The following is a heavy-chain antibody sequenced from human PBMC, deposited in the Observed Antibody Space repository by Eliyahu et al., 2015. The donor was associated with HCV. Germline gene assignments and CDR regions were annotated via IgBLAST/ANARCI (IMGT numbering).Heavy chain of an antibody. D-gene: IGHD2-2*01. J-gene: IGHJ2*01. CDR1: GFSVYNAY. CDR2: LYG. V-gene: IGHV3-66*01. Sequence: VQVVESGGDLVQPGGSLRLTCEASGFSVYNAYMSWVRQPPGKGLEWVSILYGTPHGVYGRFTISRDTSKNTLYLQMNSLRVEDTAVYYCARSSYDVSLGYYFDLWGRGTLVTVSS. CDR3: ARSSYDVSLGYYFDL.